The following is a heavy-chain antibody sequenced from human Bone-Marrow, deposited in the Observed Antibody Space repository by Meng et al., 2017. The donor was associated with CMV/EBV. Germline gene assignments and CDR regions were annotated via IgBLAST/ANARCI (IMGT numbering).Heavy chain of an antibody. CDR2: MNPNSGNT. J-gene: IGHJ4*02. CDR3: ASGEAGGSSWDY. CDR1: GYTFTSYD. D-gene: IGHD1-14*01. V-gene: IGHV1-8*03. Sequence: ASVTVSCKASGYTFTSYDINWVRQATGQGLEWMGWMNPNSGNTGYAQKFQGRVTITRNTSISTAYMELSSLRSEDTAVYYCASGEAGGSSWDYWGQGTLVTVSS.